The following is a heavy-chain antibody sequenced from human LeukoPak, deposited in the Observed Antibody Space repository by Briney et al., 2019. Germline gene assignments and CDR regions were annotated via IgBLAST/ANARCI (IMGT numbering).Heavy chain of an antibody. Sequence: SETLSLTCAVYGGSFSGYYWSWIRQPPGKGLEWIGEINHSGSTNYNPSLKSRVTISVDTSKNQFSLKLSSVTAADTAVYYCARGRISIAARHFDYWGQGTLVTVSS. CDR3: ARGRISIAARHFDY. V-gene: IGHV4-34*01. D-gene: IGHD6-6*01. CDR1: GGSFSGYY. CDR2: INHSGST. J-gene: IGHJ4*02.